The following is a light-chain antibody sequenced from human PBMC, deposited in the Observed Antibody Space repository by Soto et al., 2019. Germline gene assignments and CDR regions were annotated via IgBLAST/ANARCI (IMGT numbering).Light chain of an antibody. CDR3: QSYDSSLSGSRV. CDR1: SSNIGAGYD. CDR2: GNS. V-gene: IGLV1-40*01. J-gene: IGLJ1*01. Sequence: QSVLTQPPSVCGAPGQRVTISCTWSSSNIGAGYDVHWYQQLPGTAPKLLIYGNSNRPSGVPDRFSGSKSGTSASLAITGLQAEDEADYYCQSYDSSLSGSRVFGTGTKVTVL.